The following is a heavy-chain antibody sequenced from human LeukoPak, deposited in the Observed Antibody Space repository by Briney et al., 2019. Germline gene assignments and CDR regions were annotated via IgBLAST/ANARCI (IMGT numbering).Heavy chain of an antibody. CDR2: ISPSGDYT. J-gene: IGHJ4*02. V-gene: IGHV1-46*04. Sequence: ASVKVSCKASGYTFSSYYMHWVRQTPGQGLEWMGIISPSGDYTRYAQKLQGRVSMTLDTSTSTVYMELNSLESEDTAMYYCARDNSGWSVDYWGQGTLVTVTS. CDR1: GYTFSSYY. CDR3: ARDNSGWSVDY. D-gene: IGHD6-19*01.